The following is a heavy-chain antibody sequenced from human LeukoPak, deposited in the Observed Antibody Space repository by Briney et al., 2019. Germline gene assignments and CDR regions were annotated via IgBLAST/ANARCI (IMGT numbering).Heavy chain of an antibody. D-gene: IGHD7-27*01. Sequence: SETLSLTCTVSGGSISSYYWSWIRQPPGKGLEWIGYIYYSGSTNYKPSLKSRVTISVDTSKNQFSLKLSSVTAADTAVYYCARAPGVTGWFDPWGQGTLVTVSS. CDR3: ARAPGVTGWFDP. V-gene: IGHV4-59*01. J-gene: IGHJ5*02. CDR2: IYYSGST. CDR1: GGSISSYY.